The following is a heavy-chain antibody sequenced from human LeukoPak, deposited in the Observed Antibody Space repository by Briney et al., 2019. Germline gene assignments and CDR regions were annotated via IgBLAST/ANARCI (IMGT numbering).Heavy chain of an antibody. CDR3: ARDPDMTASDAFDI. CDR1: GGTFSNYA. D-gene: IGHD3-9*01. J-gene: IGHJ3*02. Sequence: GASVKVTCKASGGTFSNYAISWVRQAPGQGLEWMGGIIPIFGTANYAQKFQGRVTITADESTSTAYMELSSLRSEDTAVYYCARDPDMTASDAFDIWGQGTMVTVSS. V-gene: IGHV1-69*13. CDR2: IIPIFGTA.